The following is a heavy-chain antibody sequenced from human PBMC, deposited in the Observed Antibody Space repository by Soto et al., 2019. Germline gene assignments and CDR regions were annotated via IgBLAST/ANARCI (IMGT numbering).Heavy chain of an antibody. V-gene: IGHV4-59*01. CDR1: GGSISSYY. CDR3: ARDPVYCSGGSCVDAFDI. Sequence: SETLSLTCTVSGGSISSYYWSWIRQPPGKGLEWIGYIYYSGSTNYNPSLKSRVTISVDTSKNQFSLELSSVTAADTAVYYCARDPVYCSGGSCVDAFDIWGQGTMVTVSS. J-gene: IGHJ3*02. CDR2: IYYSGST. D-gene: IGHD2-15*01.